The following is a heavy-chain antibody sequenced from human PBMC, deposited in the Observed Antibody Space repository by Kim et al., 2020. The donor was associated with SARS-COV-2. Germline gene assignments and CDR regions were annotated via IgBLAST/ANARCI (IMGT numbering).Heavy chain of an antibody. D-gene: IGHD3-10*01. CDR2: RRA. CDR3: ARDRGKQDDY. V-gene: IGHV3-74*01. Sequence: RRADYADSVRGRFTVTRSNAKNTLYLQMDSLRAEDTAVYYCARDRGKQDDYWGQGTQVSVSS. J-gene: IGHJ4*02.